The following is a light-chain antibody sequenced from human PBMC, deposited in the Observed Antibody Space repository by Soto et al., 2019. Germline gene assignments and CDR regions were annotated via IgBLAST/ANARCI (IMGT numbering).Light chain of an antibody. CDR3: QQYNSYWWT. CDR2: GAS. Sequence: EMVTTQSPSTLSVSPGERATLSCRASQSVSSNLAWYQQKPGQAPRLLIYGASTRATGIPARFSGSGSGTEFTLTISSLQPDDFATYYCQQYNSYWWTFGQGTKV. V-gene: IGKV3-15*01. J-gene: IGKJ1*01. CDR1: QSVSSN.